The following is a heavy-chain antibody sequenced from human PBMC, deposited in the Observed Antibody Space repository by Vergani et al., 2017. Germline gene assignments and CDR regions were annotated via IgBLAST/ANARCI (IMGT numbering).Heavy chain of an antibody. Sequence: QLQLQESGPGLVKPSETLSLTCTVSGGSISSSSYYWGWIRQPPGKGLEWIGSIYYSGSTYDTPSLKSRVTISVDTSKNQFSLKLSSVTAADTAVYYCARDLRESYYDSSGRGLDYWGQGTLVTVSS. CDR2: IYYSGST. J-gene: IGHJ4*02. CDR3: ARDLRESYYDSSGRGLDY. D-gene: IGHD3-22*01. CDR1: GGSISSSSYY. V-gene: IGHV4-39*07.